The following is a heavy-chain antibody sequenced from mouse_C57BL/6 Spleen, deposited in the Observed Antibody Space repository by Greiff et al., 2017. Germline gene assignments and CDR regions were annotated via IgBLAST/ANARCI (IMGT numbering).Heavy chain of an antibody. J-gene: IGHJ1*03. CDR3: TRSGSSPWYFDV. D-gene: IGHD1-1*01. CDR2: IDPETGGT. Sequence: VQLQQSGAELVRPGASVTLSCKASGYTFTDYEMHWVKQTPVHGLEWIGAIDPETGGTAYNQKFKGKAILTADKSSSTAYMELRSLTSEDSAVYYGTRSGSSPWYFDVWGTGTTVTVSS. CDR1: GYTFTDYE. V-gene: IGHV1-15*01.